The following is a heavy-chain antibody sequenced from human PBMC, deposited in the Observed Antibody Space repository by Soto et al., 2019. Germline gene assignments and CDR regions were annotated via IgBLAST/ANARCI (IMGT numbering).Heavy chain of an antibody. Sequence: GASVKVSCKASGYTFTSYYMHWVRQSPVQWLEWMGIINPSGGSTSYAQKFQGRVTMTRDTSTSTVYMELSSLRSEDTAVYYCATRDRGDTAMADYYYGMDVWGQGTTVTVSS. J-gene: IGHJ6*02. CDR1: GYTFTSYY. CDR3: ATRDRGDTAMADYYYGMDV. D-gene: IGHD5-18*01. V-gene: IGHV1-46*01. CDR2: INPSGGST.